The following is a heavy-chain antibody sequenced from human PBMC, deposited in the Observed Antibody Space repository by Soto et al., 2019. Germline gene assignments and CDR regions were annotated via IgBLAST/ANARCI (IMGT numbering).Heavy chain of an antibody. CDR1: GFTFSSYW. J-gene: IGHJ5*02. D-gene: IGHD6-13*01. CDR2: IKQDGSEK. V-gene: IGHV3-7*03. Sequence: EVQLVESGGGLVQPGGSLRLSCAASGFTFSSYWMSWVRQAPGKGLEWVANIKQDGSEKYYVDSVKGRFTISRDNAKNSLYLQMNSLRAEDTAVYYCARAIAAPSHWFDPWGQGTLVTVSS. CDR3: ARAIAAPSHWFDP.